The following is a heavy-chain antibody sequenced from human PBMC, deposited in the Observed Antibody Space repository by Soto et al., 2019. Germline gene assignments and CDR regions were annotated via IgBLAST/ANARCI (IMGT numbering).Heavy chain of an antibody. V-gene: IGHV4-34*01. J-gene: IGHJ4*02. CDR3: ARGHGRFAH. CDR1: GGSFTGYY. CDR2: INHGGFT. Sequence: PSETLSLTCDVSGGSFTGYYWSWIRQPPGKGLEWIGEINHGGFTNYNPSLTGRVTISLDTSKSQFSLKLSSLTAADTAFYFCARGHGRFAHWGQGTLVTVSS.